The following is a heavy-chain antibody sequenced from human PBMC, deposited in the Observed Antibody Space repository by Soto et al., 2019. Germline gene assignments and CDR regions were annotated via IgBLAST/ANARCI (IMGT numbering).Heavy chain of an antibody. J-gene: IGHJ6*03. CDR1: GFTLNSYW. CDR3: ARGGYGDYYYYHYYMDV. D-gene: IGHD4-17*01. V-gene: IGHV3-74*01. Sequence: GGSLRLSCAASGFTLNSYWMYWVRQAPGKGLMWVSRINSDGSSTSYADSVKGRFTISRDNAKNTLYLQMNSLRAEDTALYYCARGGYGDYYYYHYYMDVWGKGTTVTVSS. CDR2: INSDGSST.